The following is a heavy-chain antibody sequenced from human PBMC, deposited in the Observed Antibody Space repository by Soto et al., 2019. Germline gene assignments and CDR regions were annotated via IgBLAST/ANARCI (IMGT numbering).Heavy chain of an antibody. Sequence: GGSLRLSCAASGFTFSSYWMSWVRQAPGKGLEWVANINQGGSQKYYVDSVKGRFSISRDNAKNSLYLQMNSLRAEDTAVYYCARIYCSTTSCYYDYWGQGTLVTVSS. V-gene: IGHV3-7*01. D-gene: IGHD2-2*01. J-gene: IGHJ4*02. CDR3: ARIYCSTTSCYYDY. CDR1: GFTFSSYW. CDR2: INQGGSQK.